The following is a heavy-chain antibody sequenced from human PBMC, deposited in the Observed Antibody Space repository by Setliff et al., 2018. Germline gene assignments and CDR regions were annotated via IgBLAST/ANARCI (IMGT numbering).Heavy chain of an antibody. Sequence: SETLSLTCTVSGGSISTSSHHWVWIRQSPGKGLEWIGTIYSSGTTYYNLSLKSRVTISLDTSKSQFSLNPGSVTAADTAVYYCTRRPRGRAAFDIWGQGTMVTVSS. D-gene: IGHD3-10*01. CDR3: TRRPRGRAAFDI. CDR1: GGSISTSSHH. CDR2: IYSSGTT. V-gene: IGHV4-39*01. J-gene: IGHJ3*02.